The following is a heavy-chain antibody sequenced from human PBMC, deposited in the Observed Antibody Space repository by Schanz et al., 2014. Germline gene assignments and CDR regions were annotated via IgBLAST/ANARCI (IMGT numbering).Heavy chain of an antibody. CDR2: ITGSGASR. V-gene: IGHV3-23*04. CDR1: GFTFSSWA. J-gene: IGHJ4*02. D-gene: IGHD3-22*01. Sequence: EVHLVESGGGLVQPGGSLRLSCEASGFTFSSWAMTWVRQAPGKGLEWVSGITGSGASRDYADSVKGRFTISRDNSKNTLYLQMTSLRAEDTAVYYCGEKASGYYNYWAQGTLVTVSS. CDR3: GEKASGYYNY.